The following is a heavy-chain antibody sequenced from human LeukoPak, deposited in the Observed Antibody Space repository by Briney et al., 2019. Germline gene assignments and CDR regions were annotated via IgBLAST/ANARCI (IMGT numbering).Heavy chain of an antibody. CDR1: GGSISSYY. V-gene: IGHV4-59*01. CDR3: ARKDYSNTFDY. CDR2: IYYSGST. Sequence: SETLSLTCTVSGGSISSYYWSWLRQPPAKGLEWIGYIYYSGSTNYNPSLKNRVTISVDASKNQFSLKLSSVTAADTAVYYCARKDYSNTFDYWGQGTLVTVSS. J-gene: IGHJ4*02. D-gene: IGHD4-11*01.